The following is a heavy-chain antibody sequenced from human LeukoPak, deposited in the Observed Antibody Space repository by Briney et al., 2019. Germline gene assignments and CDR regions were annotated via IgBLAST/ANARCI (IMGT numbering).Heavy chain of an antibody. Sequence: SETLSLTCAVSGGSISRGGYAWSWIRQPPGRGLEWIGYIYHSGSAYYNPSLKSRFTMSVDTSRNQFSLKVTSVTAADTAVYYCARSPSYNGILTGYFYFDYWGQGTLVTVSS. CDR1: GGSISRGGYA. CDR2: IYHSGSA. D-gene: IGHD3-9*01. V-gene: IGHV4-30-2*01. J-gene: IGHJ4*02. CDR3: ARSPSYNGILTGYFYFDY.